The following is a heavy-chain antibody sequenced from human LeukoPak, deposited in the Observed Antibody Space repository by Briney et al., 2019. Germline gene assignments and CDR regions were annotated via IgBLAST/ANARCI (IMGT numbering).Heavy chain of an antibody. CDR1: GFTFSSYG. Sequence: GGSLRLSCAASGFTFSSYGMHWVRQAPGKGLEWVAFIRYDGSNKYYADSVKRRFTISRDNSKNTLYLQMNSLRAEDTAVYYCAKDLLSSILYYFDYWGQGTLVTVSS. CDR3: AKDLLSSILYYFDY. V-gene: IGHV3-30*02. CDR2: IRYDGSNK. J-gene: IGHJ4*02. D-gene: IGHD6-13*01.